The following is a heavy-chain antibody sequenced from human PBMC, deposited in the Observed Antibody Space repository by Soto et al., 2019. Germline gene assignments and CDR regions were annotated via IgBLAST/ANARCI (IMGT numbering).Heavy chain of an antibody. Sequence: EVQVVESGGDLIQPGGSLRLSCAASGFKVGSSYVTWVRQAPGKGLEWVSVIVSGGSTHYAASVTARFTVSRDVANNTVYLHMRGLRAEDSAVYFWATDSPNVGRGYFDSWGLGTLVTVSS. J-gene: IGHJ4*02. CDR2: IVSGGST. V-gene: IGHV3-53*01. CDR3: ATDSPNVGRGYFDS. D-gene: IGHD1-26*01. CDR1: GFKVGSSY.